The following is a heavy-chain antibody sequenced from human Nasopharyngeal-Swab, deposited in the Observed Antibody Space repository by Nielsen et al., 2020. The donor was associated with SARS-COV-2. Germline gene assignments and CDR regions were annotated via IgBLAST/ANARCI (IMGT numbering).Heavy chain of an antibody. CDR2: IYYSGST. CDR1: GGSISSGGYY. J-gene: IGHJ3*02. V-gene: IGHV4-31*03. Sequence: SETLSLTCTVSGGSISSGGYYWSWIRQHPGKGLEWIGYIYYSGSTYYHPSLKSRVTISVDTSKNQFSLKLSSVTAADTAVYYCARARVTMIVVNAFDIWGQGTMVTVSS. D-gene: IGHD3-22*01. CDR3: ARARVTMIVVNAFDI.